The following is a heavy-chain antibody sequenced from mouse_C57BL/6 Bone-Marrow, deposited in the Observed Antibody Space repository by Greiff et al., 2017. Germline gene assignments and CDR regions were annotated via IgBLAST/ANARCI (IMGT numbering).Heavy chain of an antibody. CDR2: IDPSDSET. J-gene: IGHJ2*01. D-gene: IGHD1-1*01. CDR1: GYTFTSYW. CDR3: ARNLFITTEVYFDY. V-gene: IGHV1-52*01. Sequence: QVQLQQPGAELVRPGSSVKLSCKASGYTFTSYWMHWVKQRPIQGLEWIGNIDPSDSETHYNQKFKDKATLTVDKSSSTAYMQLSSLTSEDSAVYYFARNLFITTEVYFDYWGQGTTLTVSS.